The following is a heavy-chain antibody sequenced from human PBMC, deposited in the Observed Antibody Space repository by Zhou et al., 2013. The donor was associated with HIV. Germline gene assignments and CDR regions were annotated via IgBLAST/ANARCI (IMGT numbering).Heavy chain of an antibody. J-gene: IGHJ3*02. D-gene: IGHD3-22*01. CDR1: GYTFTGYY. V-gene: IGHV1-2*02. CDR3: ARGRSGYFAFDI. CDR2: INANNGGT. Sequence: QEQLVQSGADVRKPGASVRVSCKASGYTFTGYYLHWVRKTPAQGLEWMGWINANNGGTSYAQNFQDRVTMTRDTSINTAYMEFSSLTSDDTAVYYCARGRSGYFAFDIWGQGTMVTVSS.